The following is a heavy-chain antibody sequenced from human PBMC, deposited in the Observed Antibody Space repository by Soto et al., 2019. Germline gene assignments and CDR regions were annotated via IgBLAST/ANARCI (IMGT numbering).Heavy chain of an antibody. D-gene: IGHD6-13*01. CDR1: GGSISSSSYY. CDR3: ARLRYGYSSSWYYFDY. Sequence: QLQLQESGPGLVKPSETLSLTCTVSGGSISSSSYYWGWIRQPPGKGLEWIGSIYYSGSTYYNPSLKSRVTISVDTSKNQFSLKLSSVTAADTAVYYCARLRYGYSSSWYYFDYWGQGTLVTVSS. J-gene: IGHJ4*02. V-gene: IGHV4-39*01. CDR2: IYYSGST.